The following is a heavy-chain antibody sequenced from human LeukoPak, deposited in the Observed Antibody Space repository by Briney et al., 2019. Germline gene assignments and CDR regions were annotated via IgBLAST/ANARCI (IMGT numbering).Heavy chain of an antibody. CDR2: IVGDSSKT. CDR3: AKDAGLIVGNYYFDY. Sequence: GGSLRLSCAASGFVFSTYWMTWVRQAPGKGLEWVSTIVGDSSKTYYADSVKGRFTISRDTSRNTLYLQMNSLRAEDTAVYYCAKDAGLIVGNYYFDYWGQGTLVTVSS. V-gene: IGHV3-23*01. J-gene: IGHJ4*02. CDR1: GFVFSTYW. D-gene: IGHD3-16*02.